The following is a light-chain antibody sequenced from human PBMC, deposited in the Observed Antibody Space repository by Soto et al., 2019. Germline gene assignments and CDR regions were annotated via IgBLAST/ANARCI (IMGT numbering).Light chain of an antibody. CDR2: KAS. CDR1: QTISSW. J-gene: IGKJ5*01. V-gene: IGKV1-5*03. CDR3: QQAASFPIT. Sequence: DIEMPQSGYSLSGSVGDKVTITCRASQTISSWLAWYQQKPGKAPKLLIYKASTSKSGVPSRFSGSGSGTEFTLTINGLQPEDFATYYCQQAASFPITVGQGTRLEIK.